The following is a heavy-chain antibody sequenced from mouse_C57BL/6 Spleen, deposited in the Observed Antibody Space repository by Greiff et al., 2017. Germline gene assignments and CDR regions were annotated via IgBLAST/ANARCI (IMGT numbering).Heavy chain of an antibody. CDR2: FYPGSGSI. V-gene: IGHV1-62-2*01. J-gene: IGHJ4*01. CDR1: GYTFTEYT. CDR3: ARHEDPAPLVTTVLARVAMDY. D-gene: IGHD1-1*01. Sequence: VQLKQSGAELVKPGASVKLSCKASGYTFTEYTIHWVKQRPGQGLEWIGWFYPGSGSIKDNEQFKDKATLTADKSSGTVYMELSRLTSEDSAVYFCARHEDPAPLVTTVLARVAMDYWGQGTSVTVSS.